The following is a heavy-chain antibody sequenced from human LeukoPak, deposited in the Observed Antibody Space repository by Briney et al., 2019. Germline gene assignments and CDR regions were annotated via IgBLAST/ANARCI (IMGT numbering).Heavy chain of an antibody. CDR3: ARKFLGSRGYYFDY. CDR2: INPNIIGT. CDR1: GYTFTGYY. J-gene: IGHJ4*02. Sequence: ASVKVSCKASGYTFTGYYIHWVRQAPGQGLEWMGWINPNIIGTNYAQKFQGRVTMTRDTSISTAYMELRRLTSDDTAVYYCARKFLGSRGYYFDYWGQGTLVTVSS. D-gene: IGHD3-10*01. V-gene: IGHV1-2*02.